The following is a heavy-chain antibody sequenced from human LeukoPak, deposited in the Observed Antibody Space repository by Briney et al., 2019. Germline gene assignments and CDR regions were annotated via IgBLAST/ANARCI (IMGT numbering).Heavy chain of an antibody. V-gene: IGHV4-39*01. J-gene: IGHJ4*02. CDR2: IYYSGST. CDR3: ATMVRGATPHPDY. Sequence: SETLSLTCTVSGGSISSNNYYWGWIRQPPGKGLEWIGSIYYSGSTYYNPSLKCRVTISVDTSKNQFSLKLSSVTAADTAVYYCATMVRGATPHPDYWGQGTLVTVSS. D-gene: IGHD3-10*01. CDR1: GGSISSNNYY.